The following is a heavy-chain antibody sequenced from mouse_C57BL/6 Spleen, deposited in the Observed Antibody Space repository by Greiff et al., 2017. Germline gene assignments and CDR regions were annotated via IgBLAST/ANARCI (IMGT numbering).Heavy chain of an antibody. CDR2: IRLKSDNYAT. J-gene: IGHJ1*03. Sequence: EVKLVESGGGLVQPGGSMKLSCVASGFTFSNYWMNWVRQSPEKGLEWVAQIRLKSDNYATHYAESVKGRFTISRDDSKSRVYLQMNNLRAEDTGIYYCTKGLRYPYWYFDVWGTGTTVTVSS. V-gene: IGHV6-3*01. D-gene: IGHD1-1*01. CDR3: TKGLRYPYWYFDV. CDR1: GFTFSNYW.